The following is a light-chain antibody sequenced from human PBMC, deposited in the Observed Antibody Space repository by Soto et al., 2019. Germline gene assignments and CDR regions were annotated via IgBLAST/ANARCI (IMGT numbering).Light chain of an antibody. J-gene: IGLJ3*02. CDR2: RNN. V-gene: IGLV1-47*01. CDR3: AAWDDSLSGRV. CDR1: SSNIGSDY. Sequence: QSVLTQPPSVSGTPGQRVTISCSGSSSNIGSDYVYRFQQLPGTAPKVLIYRNNQRPSGVPERFSGSKSGTSASLAISGLRSEDEADYYCAAWDDSLSGRVFGGGTKLTVL.